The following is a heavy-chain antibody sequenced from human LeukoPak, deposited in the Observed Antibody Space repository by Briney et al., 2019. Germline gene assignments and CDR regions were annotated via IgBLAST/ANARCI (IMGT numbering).Heavy chain of an antibody. CDR2: INPNSGGT. Sequence: ASVKVSCKASGYTFTGYYMHWVQQAPGQGLEWMGWINPNSGGTNYTQNFQGRVTMTRDTSISTAYMELSRLRSDDTAVYYCARVKNSYGPYGGFDYWGQGTLVTVSS. D-gene: IGHD5-18*01. CDR1: GYTFTGYY. V-gene: IGHV1-2*02. CDR3: ARVKNSYGPYGGFDY. J-gene: IGHJ4*02.